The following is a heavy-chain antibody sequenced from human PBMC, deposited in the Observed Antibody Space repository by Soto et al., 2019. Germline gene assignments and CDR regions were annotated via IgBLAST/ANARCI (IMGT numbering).Heavy chain of an antibody. D-gene: IGHD3-3*01. CDR2: ISYDGGNT. CDR3: AKDFWSGYYMHYYMDV. J-gene: IGHJ6*03. Sequence: QVQLVESGGGVVQPGRSLRLSCAASGFTFSSNAMHWVRQAPGKGLEWVAVISYDGGNTYYADSVKGRFTISRDNSKNTLYLQMNSLRAEDTAVYYCAKDFWSGYYMHYYMDVWGRGTTVTVSS. V-gene: IGHV3-30*18. CDR1: GFTFSSNA.